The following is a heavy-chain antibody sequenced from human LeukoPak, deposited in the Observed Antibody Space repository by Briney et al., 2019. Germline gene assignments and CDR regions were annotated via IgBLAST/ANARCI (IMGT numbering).Heavy chain of an antibody. D-gene: IGHD1-26*01. V-gene: IGHV4-59*12. J-gene: IGHJ3*02. CDR3: ARDSTTPRGLYSGSPHAFDI. Sequence: SETLSLTCTVSGGSISSYYWSWIRQPPGKGLEWIGYIYYSGSTNYNPSLKSRVTISVDTSKNQFSLKLSSVTAADTAVYYCARDSTTPRGLYSGSPHAFDIWGQGTMVTVSS. CDR1: GGSISSYY. CDR2: IYYSGST.